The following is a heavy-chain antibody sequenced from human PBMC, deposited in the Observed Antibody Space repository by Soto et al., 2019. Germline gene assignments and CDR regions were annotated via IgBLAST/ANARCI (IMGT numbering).Heavy chain of an antibody. V-gene: IGHV4-30-2*01. J-gene: IGHJ4*02. D-gene: IGHD4-4*01. CDR2: IYHSGST. CDR1: GGSISSGGYS. CDR3: ARGMTTVTTLDY. Sequence: QLQLQESGSGLVKPSQTLSLTCAVSGGSISSGGYSWSWIRQPPGKALEWIGYIYHSGSTSYNPSLKSRTTISIDTSKYQLSLKLRAVTAADTAVYYWARGMTTVTTLDYWGQGTLVPVSS.